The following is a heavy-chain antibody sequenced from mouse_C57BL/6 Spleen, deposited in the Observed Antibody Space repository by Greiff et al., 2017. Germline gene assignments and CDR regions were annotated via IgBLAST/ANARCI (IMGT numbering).Heavy chain of an antibody. J-gene: IGHJ1*03. Sequence: VQLQESGAGLVKPGASVKISCKASGYAFSSYWMNWVQQTPGKGLEWIGTINPGDGDTNYQGKLKGKVTLTADNATSTAYMQLSSLNSEDSAIYFCARGGLLRWYFDVWGTGTTVTVSS. V-gene: IGHV1-80*01. CDR3: ARGGLLRWYFDV. CDR1: GYAFSSYW. CDR2: INPGDGDT. D-gene: IGHD1-1*01.